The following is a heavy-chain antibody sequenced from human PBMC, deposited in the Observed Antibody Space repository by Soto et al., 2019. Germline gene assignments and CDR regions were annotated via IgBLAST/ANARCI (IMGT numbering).Heavy chain of an antibody. J-gene: IGHJ5*02. CDR1: GGTFSSYA. CDR3: ARTGIGDCISTSCYDWFDP. CDR2: IIPIFGTA. D-gene: IGHD2-2*01. Sequence: SVKVSCKASGGTFSSYAICWVRQAPGQGLEWMGGIIPIFGTANYAQKFQGRVTITADESTSTAYMELSSLRSEDTAVYYCARTGIGDCISTSCYDWFDPWGQGTLVTVS. V-gene: IGHV1-69*13.